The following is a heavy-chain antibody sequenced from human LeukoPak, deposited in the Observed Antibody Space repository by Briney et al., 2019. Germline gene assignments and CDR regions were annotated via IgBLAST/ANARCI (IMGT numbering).Heavy chain of an antibody. Sequence: ASVKVSCKASGGTFISYAISWVRQAPGQGLEWMGGIIPIFGTANYAQKFQGRVTITADESTSTAYMELSSLRSEDTAVYYCARRVYDSSGYYSNWFDPWGQGTLVTVSS. CDR1: GGTFISYA. CDR2: IIPIFGTA. D-gene: IGHD3-22*01. V-gene: IGHV1-69*13. CDR3: ARRVYDSSGYYSNWFDP. J-gene: IGHJ5*02.